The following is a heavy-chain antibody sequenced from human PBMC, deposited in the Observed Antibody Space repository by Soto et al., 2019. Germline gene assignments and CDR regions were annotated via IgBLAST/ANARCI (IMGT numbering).Heavy chain of an antibody. CDR3: ARGGSSTSCYEAIGGGGGDGRCYQFFAY. CDR1: GYTFTGYY. CDR2: INPNSGGT. D-gene: IGHD2-2*01. V-gene: IGHV1-2*04. Sequence: ASVKVSCKASGYTFTGYYMHWVRQAPGQGLEWMGWINPNSGGTNYAQKFQGWVTMTRDTSISTAYMELSRLRSDDTAVYYCARGGSSTSCYEAIGGGGGDGRCYQFFAYWGQGTLVTVSS. J-gene: IGHJ4*02.